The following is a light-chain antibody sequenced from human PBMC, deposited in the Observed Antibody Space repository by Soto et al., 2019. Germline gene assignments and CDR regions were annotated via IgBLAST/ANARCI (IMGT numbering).Light chain of an antibody. CDR3: QTYSSAPFT. Sequence: DIQMTQSPSSLSASVGDRVSITCRASQGISNYLAWYQQKPGKVPKLLIYGASTLHSGVPSRFSGSGSGTDFTLTINGLQPEDVATYYCQTYSSAPFTFGPGTKVDVK. CDR2: GAS. V-gene: IGKV1-27*01. J-gene: IGKJ3*01. CDR1: QGISNY.